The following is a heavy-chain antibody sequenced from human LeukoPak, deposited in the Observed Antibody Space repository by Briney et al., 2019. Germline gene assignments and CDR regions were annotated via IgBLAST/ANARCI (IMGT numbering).Heavy chain of an antibody. J-gene: IGHJ4*02. CDR3: ASTRHYGSGSPDY. Sequence: PGGSLRLSCAASGFTFSSYNMNWVRQAPGKGLEWVSYISDSSSTIYYADSVKGRFTISRDNAKNSLYLQMNSLRAEDTAVYYCASTRHYGSGSPDYWGQGTLVTVSS. D-gene: IGHD3-10*01. V-gene: IGHV3-48*01. CDR2: ISDSSSTI. CDR1: GFTFSSYN.